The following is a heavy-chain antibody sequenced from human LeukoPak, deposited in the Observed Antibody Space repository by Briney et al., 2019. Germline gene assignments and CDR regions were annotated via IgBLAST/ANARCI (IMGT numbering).Heavy chain of an antibody. J-gene: IGHJ6*03. CDR2: ISRSGSTI. CDR3: AKDGGEYYDILTGYYPRLYYMDV. D-gene: IGHD3-9*01. V-gene: IGHV3-11*01. Sequence: GGSLRLSCAASGFTFSDYYMSWIRQAPGKGLEWVSYISRSGSTIYYADSVKGRFTISRDNSKNTLYLQMNSLRAEDTAVYYCAKDGGEYYDILTGYYPRLYYMDVWGKGTTVTISS. CDR1: GFTFSDYY.